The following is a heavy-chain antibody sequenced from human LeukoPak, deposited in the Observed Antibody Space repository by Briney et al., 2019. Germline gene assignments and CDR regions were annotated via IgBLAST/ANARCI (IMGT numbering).Heavy chain of an antibody. Sequence: PGGSLRLSCAASGFTFSDYYMSWIRQAPGKGLEWVSYISSSGSTIYYADSVKGRFTISRDNAKNSLYLQMNSLRAEDTAVYYCARGPSKYSSGWYGPVEYYYMDVWGKGTTVTVSS. CDR2: ISSSGSTI. CDR1: GFTFSDYY. J-gene: IGHJ6*03. D-gene: IGHD6-19*01. V-gene: IGHV3-11*04. CDR3: ARGPSKYSSGWYGPVEYYYMDV.